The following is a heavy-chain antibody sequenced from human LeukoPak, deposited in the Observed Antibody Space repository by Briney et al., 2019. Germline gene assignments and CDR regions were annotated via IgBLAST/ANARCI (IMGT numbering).Heavy chain of an antibody. D-gene: IGHD1-20*01. CDR2: IYSGGST. J-gene: IGHJ4*02. CDR3: ATHGRYNWNY. CDR1: GFTVSSNY. V-gene: IGHV3-53*04. Sequence: PGGSLRLSCAASGFTVSSNYMSWVRQAPGKGLEWVSVIYSGGSTYYADSVKRRFTISRHNSKNTRYLEMNRLRAEDTAVYYCATHGRYNWNYWGQGTLVTVSS.